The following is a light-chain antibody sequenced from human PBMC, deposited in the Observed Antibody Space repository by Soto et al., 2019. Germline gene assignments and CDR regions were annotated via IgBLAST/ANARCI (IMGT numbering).Light chain of an antibody. J-gene: IGKJ1*01. CDR3: QQYTNWPRT. V-gene: IGKV3-15*01. CDR1: HSFSGS. CDR2: GAS. Sequence: EIAMSQSPTTLSLSPGEVAALSCRAIHSFSGSLAGYQKNPGKAPRLCIYGASISASGIPARFSGSGSGTESTLTISSLQSEDFAVYYCQQYTNWPRTFGQGTRWIS.